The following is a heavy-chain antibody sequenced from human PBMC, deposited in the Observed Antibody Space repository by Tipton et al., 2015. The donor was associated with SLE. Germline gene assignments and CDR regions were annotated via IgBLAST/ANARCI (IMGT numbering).Heavy chain of an antibody. CDR1: GGSISSLY. D-gene: IGHD2-15*01. CDR3: ARHFGWSFDV. Sequence: TLSLTCTFSGGSISSLYWNWIRQPPGKGLEWIGYIYYSGSTKYNPSLKSRITISEDTSKNQFSLKLISVTAADTAVYYCARHFGWSFDVWGQGTMVTVSS. CDR2: IYYSGST. V-gene: IGHV4-59*08. J-gene: IGHJ3*01.